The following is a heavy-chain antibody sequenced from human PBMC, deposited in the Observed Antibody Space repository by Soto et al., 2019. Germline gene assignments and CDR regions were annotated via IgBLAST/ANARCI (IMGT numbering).Heavy chain of an antibody. CDR2: IYYSGST. D-gene: IGHD6-13*01. V-gene: IGHV4-39*01. CDR3: ARHRSPYSSSWYRLVYNWFDP. J-gene: IGHJ5*02. CDR1: GGSISSSSYY. Sequence: SETLSLTWTVSGGSISSSSYYWVWIRQPPGKVLEWIGSIYYSGSTYYNPSLKSRVTISVDTSKNQFSLKLSSVTAADTAVYYCARHRSPYSSSWYRLVYNWFDPWGQGTLVTVSS.